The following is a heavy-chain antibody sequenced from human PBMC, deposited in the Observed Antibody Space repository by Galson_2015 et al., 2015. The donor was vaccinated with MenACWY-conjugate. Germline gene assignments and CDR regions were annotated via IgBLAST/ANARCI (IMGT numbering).Heavy chain of an antibody. J-gene: IGHJ5*01. V-gene: IGHV3-23*01. CDR2: ITGSGDDT. D-gene: IGHD7-27*01. CDR3: AVGGTSWGVFRVDS. Sequence: SLRLSCAASGLIFSNYAMTWVRQAPGRGLDRVSSITGSGDDTYYADSVKGRFTISRDNSKNTLYLHMNGLRAEDTAVYYCAVGGTSWGVFRVDSWGQGTLVTVYS. CDR1: GLIFSNYA.